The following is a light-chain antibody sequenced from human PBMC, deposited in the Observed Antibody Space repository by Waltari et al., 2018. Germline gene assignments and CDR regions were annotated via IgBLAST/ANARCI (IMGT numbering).Light chain of an antibody. Sequence: QSALTQPRSVSGSPAQSVTISCTGPSSDVGGYDYVSWYQQQSAKAPKLIILGVTGRPSGVPDRCSGSKSGNTASLTISGLQSEDEADYYCCSYAGSYTEVFGTGTTVTVL. CDR3: CSYAGSYTEV. V-gene: IGLV2-11*01. CDR2: GVT. J-gene: IGLJ1*01. CDR1: SSDVGGYDY.